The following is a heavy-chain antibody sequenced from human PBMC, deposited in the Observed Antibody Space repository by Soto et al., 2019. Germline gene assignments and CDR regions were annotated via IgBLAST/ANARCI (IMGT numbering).Heavy chain of an antibody. Sequence: QVQLVQSGPEVRRHGSSVKVSCKASGGSFSDFAISWVRQAPGQGLEWMGGVIPIFGTPKYAQKFQGRITIIADEHTNPAYMELSSLTSEDTAVYYCARDCRGGTCFPKWFDPWGQGTLVTVSS. J-gene: IGHJ5*02. CDR3: ARDCRGGTCFPKWFDP. CDR2: VIPIFGTP. CDR1: GGSFSDFA. V-gene: IGHV1-69*01. D-gene: IGHD2-15*01.